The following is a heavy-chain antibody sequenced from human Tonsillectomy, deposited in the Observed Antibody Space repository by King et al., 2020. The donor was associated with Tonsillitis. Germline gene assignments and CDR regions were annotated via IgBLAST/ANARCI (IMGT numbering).Heavy chain of an antibody. CDR1: GGYISSGGYS. D-gene: IGHD3-22*01. J-gene: IGHJ4*02. Sequence: QLQESGSGLVKPSQTLSLTCAVSGGYISSGGYSWSWIRQPPGKGLEWIGYIYHSGSTYYNPSLKSRVTISVDRSKNQFSLKLSSVTAADTAVYYCASHYYDRVFDYWGQGTLVTVSS. CDR3: ASHYYDRVFDY. CDR2: IYHSGST. V-gene: IGHV4-30-2*01.